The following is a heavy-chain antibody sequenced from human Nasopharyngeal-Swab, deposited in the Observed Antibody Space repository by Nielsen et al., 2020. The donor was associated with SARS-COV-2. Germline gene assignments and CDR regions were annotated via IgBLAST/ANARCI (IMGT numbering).Heavy chain of an antibody. D-gene: IGHD3-3*01. V-gene: IGHV4-34*01. CDR3: ARGVRYYDFWSGYYTYNWFDP. Sequence: WIRQPPGKGLEWIGEINHSGGTNYNPSLKSRVTISVDTSKNQFSLKLSSVTAADTAVYYCARGVRYYDFWSGYYTYNWFDPWGQGTLVTVSS. J-gene: IGHJ5*02. CDR2: INHSGGT.